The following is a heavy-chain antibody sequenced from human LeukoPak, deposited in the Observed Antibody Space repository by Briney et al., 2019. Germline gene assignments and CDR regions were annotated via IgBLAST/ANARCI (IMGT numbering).Heavy chain of an antibody. J-gene: IGHJ4*02. CDR3: VRAPAGLLNFEGDPWVF. Sequence: AGGSRRLSGAASGFDFSDYTMNWFRQAPGKGLEGVASVPGDSHYIYYPDSVRGRFTISRDNAENSLYLQMNSLRAEDTAVYYCVRAPAGLLNFEGDPWVFWGQGALVTVSS. CDR2: VPGDSHYI. D-gene: IGHD2-2*01. V-gene: IGHV3-21*01. CDR1: GFDFSDYT.